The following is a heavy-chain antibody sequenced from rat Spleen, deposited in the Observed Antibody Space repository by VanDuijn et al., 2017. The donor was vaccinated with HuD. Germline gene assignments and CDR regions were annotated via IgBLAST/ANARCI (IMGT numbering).Heavy chain of an antibody. CDR3: AREDYYYVGTYYPYWYFDF. V-gene: IGHV3-3*01. Sequence: EVQLQESGPGLVKPSQSLSLTCSVTGHSIDSSYRWNWIRKFPGNKLEWMGYINSAGSTDYNPSLKSRISITRDTSKNQFFLQVNSVTTEDTATYYCAREDYYYVGTYYPYWYFDFWGPGTMVTVSS. D-gene: IGHD1-12*02. CDR2: INSAGST. CDR1: GHSIDSSYR. J-gene: IGHJ1*01.